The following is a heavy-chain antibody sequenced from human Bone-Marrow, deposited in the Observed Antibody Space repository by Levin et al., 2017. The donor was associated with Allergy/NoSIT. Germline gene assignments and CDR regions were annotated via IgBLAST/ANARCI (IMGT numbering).Heavy chain of an antibody. D-gene: IGHD6-6*01. CDR1: GFTFDDYG. CDR3: ARDSSSYYYGMDV. J-gene: IGHJ6*02. V-gene: IGHV3-20*01. Sequence: GESLKISCTASGFTFDDYGMNWVRQAPGKGLEWVSGTNWNGGTSGYADSVKGRFTVSRDNAKNILYLEMNSLRAEDTALYHCARDSSSYYYGMDVWGQGTTVIVSS. CDR2: TNWNGGTS.